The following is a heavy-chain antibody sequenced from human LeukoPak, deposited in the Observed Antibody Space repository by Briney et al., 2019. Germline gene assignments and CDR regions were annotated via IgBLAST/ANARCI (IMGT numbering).Heavy chain of an antibody. CDR1: GDSVSSNSAA. CDR3: ARGSSISIRSLDF. V-gene: IGHV6-1*01. CDR2: TYYRSKWYN. D-gene: IGHD6-6*01. Sequence: SQTLSLTCGISGDSVSSNSAAWNWIRQSPSRGLEWLGRTYYRSKWYNEYAVSVKGRITINPDTSKNQFSLQLNSVTPEDTAVYYCARGSSISIRSLDFWAQGTLVTVSS. J-gene: IGHJ4*02.